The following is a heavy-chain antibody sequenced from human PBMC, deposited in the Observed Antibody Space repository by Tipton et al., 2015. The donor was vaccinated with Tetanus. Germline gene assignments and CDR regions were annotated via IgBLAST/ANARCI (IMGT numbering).Heavy chain of an antibody. CDR1: GGSISTYF. CDR3: ARGGDPYRGQYWYFDL. Sequence: TLSLTCTVSGGSISTYFWSWIRQPPGKGLEWIGYIYYSGSTSSNPSLKSRVTVSVDTSKNQFSLTLSSVTADDTAVYYCARGGDPYRGQYWYFDLWGRGSLVTVSS. D-gene: IGHD3-10*01. V-gene: IGHV4-59*01. CDR2: IYYSGST. J-gene: IGHJ2*01.